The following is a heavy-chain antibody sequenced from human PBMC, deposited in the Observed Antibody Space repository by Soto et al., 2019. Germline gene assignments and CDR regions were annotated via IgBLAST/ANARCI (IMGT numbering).Heavy chain of an antibody. J-gene: IGHJ6*02. CDR2: ISYDGSNK. D-gene: IGHD1-26*01. CDR3: AREESGSYWVRVNYCYYYGMDV. Sequence: GGSLRLSCVASGFTFSSYAMHWVRQAPGKGLEWVAVISYDGSNKYYADSVKGRFTISRDNSKNTLYLQMNSLRAEDTAVYYCAREESGSYWVRVNYCYYYGMDVWGQGTTVTVSS. CDR1: GFTFSSYA. V-gene: IGHV3-30-3*01.